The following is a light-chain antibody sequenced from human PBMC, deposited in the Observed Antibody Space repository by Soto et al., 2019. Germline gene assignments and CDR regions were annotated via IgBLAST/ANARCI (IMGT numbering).Light chain of an antibody. V-gene: IGKV1-5*01. Sequence: DIQMTQSPSTLSASVGDRVTITCRASQNIFSWLAWYQQKPGKAPKLLLYDASTLQSGVPSRFSGSGSGTKFTLAISSLQPDDFATYYCQQYNTYSPVFTFGQGTNLEIK. CDR2: DAS. CDR1: QNIFSW. CDR3: QQYNTYSPVFT. J-gene: IGKJ2*01.